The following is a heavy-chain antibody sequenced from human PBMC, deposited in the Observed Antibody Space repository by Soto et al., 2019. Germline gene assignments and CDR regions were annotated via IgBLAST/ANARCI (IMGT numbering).Heavy chain of an antibody. CDR2: MNPNSGNT. D-gene: IGHD3-3*01. J-gene: IGHJ6*03. CDR3: ATILRFLGWLGGGYYYYYYMDV. Sequence: QVQLVQSGAEVKKPGASVKVSCKASGYTFTSYDINWVRQATGQGLEWMGWMNPNSGNTGYAQKFQGRVTMTRITSIGVAYTAPGSLSLEDGAVYYCATILRFLGWLGGGYYYYYYMDVWGKGTTVTVSS. CDR1: GYTFTSYD. V-gene: IGHV1-8*01.